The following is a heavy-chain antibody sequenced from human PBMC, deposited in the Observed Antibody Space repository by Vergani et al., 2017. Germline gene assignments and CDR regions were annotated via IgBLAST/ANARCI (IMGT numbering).Heavy chain of an antibody. CDR2: IYHSGST. V-gene: IGHV4-30-2*01. CDR3: ALIRIAARGRVWNYYMDV. CDR1: GGSISSGGYS. J-gene: IGHJ6*03. D-gene: IGHD6-6*01. Sequence: QLQLQESGSGLVKPSQTLSLTCAVSGGSISSGGYSWSWIRQPPGKGLEWIGYIYHSGSTYYNPSLKSRVTISVDTSKNQFSLKLSSVTAADTAVYYCALIRIAARGRVWNYYMDVWGKGTTVTVSS.